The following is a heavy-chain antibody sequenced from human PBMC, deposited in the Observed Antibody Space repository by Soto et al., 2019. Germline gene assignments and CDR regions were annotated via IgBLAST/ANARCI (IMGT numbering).Heavy chain of an antibody. Sequence: QVQLQQWGAGLLKPSETLSLTCAVYGGSLSGYYWSWIRQPPGKGLEWIGEINHSGSTNYNPSLKSRVTRSVDTSTNQCSLKLSSVTAADTAVYYCARGWGRIFDYWGQGTLVTVSS. V-gene: IGHV4-34*01. CDR2: INHSGST. CDR3: ARGWGRIFDY. J-gene: IGHJ4*02. D-gene: IGHD7-27*01. CDR1: GGSLSGYY.